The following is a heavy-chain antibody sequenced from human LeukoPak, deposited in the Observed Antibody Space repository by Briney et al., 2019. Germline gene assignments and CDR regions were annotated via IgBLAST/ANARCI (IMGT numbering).Heavy chain of an antibody. D-gene: IGHD6-13*01. CDR3: ASQSSSWLAYFQH. J-gene: IGHJ1*01. V-gene: IGHV4-61*03. Sequence: SETLSLTCTVSGDSVSNGNYYWSWLRQPPGKALEWIGYIYYTGKTYYNPSLEGRVTILVDTSRNHFSVKLSSVTAADTAVYYCASQSSSWLAYFQHWGQGTLVTVSS. CDR2: IYYTGKT. CDR1: GDSVSNGNYY.